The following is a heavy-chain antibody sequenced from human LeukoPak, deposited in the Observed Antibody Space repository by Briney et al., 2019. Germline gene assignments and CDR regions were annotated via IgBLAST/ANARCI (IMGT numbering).Heavy chain of an antibody. CDR1: GTSFSGYH. CDR2: INDRGHT. D-gene: IGHD4-23*01. J-gene: IGHJ4*02. V-gene: IGHV4-34*01. Sequence: SETLSLTCAVHGTSFSGYHWNWIRQFPGKGLEWIGEINDRGHTNSNPSLESRVTISVDTSKKQFSLKLSSVTAADTAVYYCARDPTTVVTTPYYFDFWGQGTLVTVSS. CDR3: ARDPTTVVTTPYYFDF.